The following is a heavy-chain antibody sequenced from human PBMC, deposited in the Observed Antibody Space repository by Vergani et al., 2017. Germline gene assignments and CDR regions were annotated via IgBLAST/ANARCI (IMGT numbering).Heavy chain of an antibody. V-gene: IGHV1-2*02. CDR2: ISPKTGDT. CDR1: ESTFSDYN. J-gene: IGHJ5*01. Sequence: GQLVESGGGLVKPGGSMKVSCQASESTFSDYNIHWVRQAPGQGLQWMGWISPKTGDTDYLQRFQDRVTMTRDASTKTVYLKMTRLTSDDTAIYYCAQSWNFGRRDWFDSWGPGTLVTVSS. D-gene: IGHD3-10*01. CDR3: AQSWNFGRRDWFDS.